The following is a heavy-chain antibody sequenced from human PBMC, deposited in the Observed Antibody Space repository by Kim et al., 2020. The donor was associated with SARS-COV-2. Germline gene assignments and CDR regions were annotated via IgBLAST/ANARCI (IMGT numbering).Heavy chain of an antibody. J-gene: IGHJ3*02. CDR2: IIPIFGTS. CDR1: GGTFSSYA. CDR3: ARSNGGVVPAAYDAFDI. V-gene: IGHV1-69*13. Sequence: SVKVSCKASGGTFSSYAISWVRQAPGQGLEWMGGIIPIFGTSNYAQKFQGRVTITADESTSTAYMELSSLRSEDTAVYYCARSNGGVVPAAYDAFDIWGQGTMVTVSS. D-gene: IGHD2-2*01.